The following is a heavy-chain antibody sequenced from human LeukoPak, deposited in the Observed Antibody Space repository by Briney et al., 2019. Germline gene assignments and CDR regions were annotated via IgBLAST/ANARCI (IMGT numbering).Heavy chain of an antibody. CDR3: ARDMSYDSSGANFDY. CDR1: GFAFGDHA. CDR2: INWNSGSM. J-gene: IGHJ4*02. V-gene: IGHV3-9*01. D-gene: IGHD3-22*01. Sequence: PGGSLRLSCEASGFAFGDHAMHWVRQAPGKGLEWISRINWNSGSMTYADSVKGRFTISRDNTKNSLSLQMNSMRVEDTAFYYCARDMSYDSSGANFDYWGQGTLATVSS.